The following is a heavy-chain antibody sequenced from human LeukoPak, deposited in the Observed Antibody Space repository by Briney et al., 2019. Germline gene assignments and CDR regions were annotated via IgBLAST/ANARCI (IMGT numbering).Heavy chain of an antibody. D-gene: IGHD3-10*01. CDR3: AREDDGSGSPGAFDI. V-gene: IGHV1-18*01. Sequence: ASVTVSCKASGYTFISYGISWVRQAPGQGLEWMGWISAYNGNTNYAQKLQGRVTITTDTSTSTAYMELRSLRSDDTAVYYCAREDDGSGSPGAFDIWGQGTMVTVSS. CDR1: GYTFISYG. J-gene: IGHJ3*02. CDR2: ISAYNGNT.